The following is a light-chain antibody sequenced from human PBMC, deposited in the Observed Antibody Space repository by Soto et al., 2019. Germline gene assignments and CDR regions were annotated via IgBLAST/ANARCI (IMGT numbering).Light chain of an antibody. CDR1: SSDVGGYNY. CDR2: EVS. Sequence: QSALTQPASVSGSPGQSITISCTGTSSDVGGYNYVSWYQHHPGKAPKLMIYEVSNRPSGVSNRFSGSKSGNTASLTISGLQAEDEADYYCSSYPSSSIDYVFGTGTKVTVL. CDR3: SSYPSSSIDYV. J-gene: IGLJ1*01. V-gene: IGLV2-14*01.